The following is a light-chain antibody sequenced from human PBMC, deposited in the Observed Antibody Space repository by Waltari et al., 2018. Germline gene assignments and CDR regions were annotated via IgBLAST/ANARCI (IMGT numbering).Light chain of an antibody. V-gene: IGLV6-57*04. CDR1: GGSIARNY. J-gene: IGLJ2*01. Sequence: FILTQPHSVSESPGKTVTISCTRSGGSIARNYVQWYQQRPGSAPTTVFYDDDQRPSRFPDRFSGSIDSASHSASLTISELKTEDEADYYCQSYDSNESVVFCGGTKLTVL. CDR2: DDD. CDR3: QSYDSNESVV.